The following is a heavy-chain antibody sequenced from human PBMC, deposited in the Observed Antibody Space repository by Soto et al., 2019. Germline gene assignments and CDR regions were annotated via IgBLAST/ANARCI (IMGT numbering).Heavy chain of an antibody. J-gene: IGHJ5*02. Sequence: VQLVQSGGGLVPPGGSLILSCAASGFTFISYWMGCVRQVPGMGPEWVANIKQDGSEKYYVDCVKGRFTISRDNAKNSLELQMNSMRAGDTAVYYCAREGAFWSGYYNNLFDPWGQGTMVTVST. V-gene: IGHV3-7*03. D-gene: IGHD3-3*01. CDR2: IKQDGSEK. CDR1: GFTFISYW. CDR3: AREGAFWSGYYNNLFDP.